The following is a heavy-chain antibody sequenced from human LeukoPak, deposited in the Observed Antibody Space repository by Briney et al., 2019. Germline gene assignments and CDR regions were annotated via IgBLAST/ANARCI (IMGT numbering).Heavy chain of an antibody. CDR2: ISAYNGNT. CDR1: GYTFTSYG. CDR3: ARGYSSSWYSRPFDY. Sequence: ASPNLSCKASGYTFTSYGISWVRHAPGQGLKWMGWISAYNGNTNYAQKLQGRVTMTTDTSTSTAYMELRSLRSDDTAVYYCARGYSSSWYSRPFDYWGQGTLVTVSS. J-gene: IGHJ4*02. D-gene: IGHD6-13*01. V-gene: IGHV1-18*01.